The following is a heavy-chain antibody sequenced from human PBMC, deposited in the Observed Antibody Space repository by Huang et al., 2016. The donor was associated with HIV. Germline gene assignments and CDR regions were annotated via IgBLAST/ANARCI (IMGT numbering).Heavy chain of an antibody. CDR2: IKHSGTT. CDR1: GGTFTGYF. CDR3: VRCPGYYFEPSRYFDAFDI. V-gene: IGHV4-34*02. Sequence: VQLQQWGASLLKPSETLSLTCAVSGGTFTGYFWGWVRQAPGKGLEWIAEIKHSGTTSYNPSLKRRVSMSVDVSNIQFSLSLKSVTAADTAVYFCVRCPGYYFEPSRYFDAFDIWGPGTMVTVS. D-gene: IGHD3-22*01. J-gene: IGHJ3*02.